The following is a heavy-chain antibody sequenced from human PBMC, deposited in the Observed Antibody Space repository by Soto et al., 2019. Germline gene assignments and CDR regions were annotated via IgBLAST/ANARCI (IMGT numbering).Heavy chain of an antibody. CDR2: ISYDGSNK. J-gene: IGHJ4*02. Sequence: GGSLRLSCAASGFTFSSYGMHWVRQAPGKGLEWVAVISYDGSNKYYADSVKGRFTISRDNSKNTLYLQMNSLRAEDTAVYYCAKGKRFLEWLLYYFDYWGQGTLVTVSS. V-gene: IGHV3-30*18. D-gene: IGHD3-3*01. CDR3: AKGKRFLEWLLYYFDY. CDR1: GFTFSSYG.